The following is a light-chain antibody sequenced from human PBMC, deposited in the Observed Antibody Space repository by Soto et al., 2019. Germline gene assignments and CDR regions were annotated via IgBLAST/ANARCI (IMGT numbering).Light chain of an antibody. CDR2: EVG. CDR1: SSDVGGYDY. CDR3: SSYTRSSTQA. Sequence: QSVLTQPASVSGSPGQSITISRTGTSSDVGGYDYVSWYQQHPGKAPKLMIYEVGNRPSGVSNRFSGSKSGNTASLTISGLQAEDEADYYCSSYTRSSTQAFGTGTKVTVL. J-gene: IGLJ1*01. V-gene: IGLV2-14*01.